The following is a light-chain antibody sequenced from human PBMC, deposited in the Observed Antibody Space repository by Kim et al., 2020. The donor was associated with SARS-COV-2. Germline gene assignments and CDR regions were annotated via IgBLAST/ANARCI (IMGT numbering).Light chain of an antibody. V-gene: IGKV1-17*03. CDR1: QGISNY. CDR2: AAS. CDR3: LRQNNYPWT. Sequence: GPVAERVTIPCRASQGISNYLAWFPQKPGKVPKRLIYAASSLQSGVPSRFSGGGSETEFTLPISSLRPEEFATFYCLRQNNYPWTFGQGAKVDIK. J-gene: IGKJ1*01.